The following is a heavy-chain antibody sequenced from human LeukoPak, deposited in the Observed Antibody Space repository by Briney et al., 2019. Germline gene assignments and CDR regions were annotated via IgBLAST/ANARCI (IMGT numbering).Heavy chain of an antibody. Sequence: SETLSLTCTVSGGSISSSSYYWGWIRQPPGKGLEWIGSIYYSGSTYYNPSLKSRVTISVDTSKNQFSLKLSSVTAADTAVYYCARVGGNSAEFDYWGQGTLVIVSS. CDR2: IYYSGST. J-gene: IGHJ4*02. CDR1: GGSISSSSYY. V-gene: IGHV4-39*07. D-gene: IGHD4-23*01. CDR3: ARVGGNSAEFDY.